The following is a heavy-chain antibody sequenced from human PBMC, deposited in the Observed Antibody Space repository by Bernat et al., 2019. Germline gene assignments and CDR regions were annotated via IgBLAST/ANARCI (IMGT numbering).Heavy chain of an antibody. J-gene: IGHJ6*02. CDR2: VSYDGRNK. V-gene: IGHV3-30*04. CDR3: VRDGAALYYSHGMDV. CDR1: GFTFSDYS. Sequence: VQLVESGGGVVQPGRSLRLSCVASGFTFSDYSLHWVRQAPGKGLEWVAVVSYDGRNKYYADSVQARFTISRDDSENTLYLQMDSLKSEDTAVYYCVRDGAALYYSHGMDVWGRGTTVTVSS. D-gene: IGHD6-25*01.